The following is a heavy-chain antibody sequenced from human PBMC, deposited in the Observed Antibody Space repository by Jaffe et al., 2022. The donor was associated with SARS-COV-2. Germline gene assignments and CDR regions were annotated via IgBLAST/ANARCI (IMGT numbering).Heavy chain of an antibody. CDR3: ARSPPGITTRPSVFDF. J-gene: IGHJ4*02. D-gene: IGHD6-6*01. V-gene: IGHV4-61*02. Sequence: QVQLQESGPGLVKPSQTLSLTCTVSGDSISSNNYYWSWIRQPAGKGLEWIGRIYTSGSTNYNPSLKSRVTMSVDTSKNQFSLKLSSVTAADTAVYYCARSPPGITTRPSVFDFWGQGTLVTVSS. CDR2: IYTSGST. CDR1: GDSISSNNYY.